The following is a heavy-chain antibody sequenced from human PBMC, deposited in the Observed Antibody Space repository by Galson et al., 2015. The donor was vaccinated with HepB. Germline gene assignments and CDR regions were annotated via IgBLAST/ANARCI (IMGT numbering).Heavy chain of an antibody. CDR3: ARRRVAAAGIDEYFQH. D-gene: IGHD6-13*01. J-gene: IGHJ1*01. Sequence: QSGAEVKKPGESLRISCKGSGYSFTSYWISWVRQMPGKGLEWMGRIDPSDSYTNYSPSFQGHVTISADKSLSTAYLQWSSLKTSDTAMYYCARRRVAAAGIDEYFQHWGQGTLVTVSS. V-gene: IGHV5-10-1*01. CDR1: GYSFTSYW. CDR2: IDPSDSYT.